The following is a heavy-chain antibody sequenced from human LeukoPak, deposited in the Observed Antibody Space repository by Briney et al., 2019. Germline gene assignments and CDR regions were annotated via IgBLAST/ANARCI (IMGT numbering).Heavy chain of an antibody. CDR3: ARDLDWLLFDY. J-gene: IGHJ4*02. CDR1: GFTFSAYW. V-gene: IGHV3-74*01. Sequence: PGGSLRLSCAASGFTFSAYWMHWVRQAPGKGLGWDSRVKYDGSTTTYADSVKGRFTISRDNAKNILYLQMNSLRVEDTAVYYCARDLDWLLFDYWGQGTLVTVSS. CDR2: VKYDGSTT. D-gene: IGHD3-9*01.